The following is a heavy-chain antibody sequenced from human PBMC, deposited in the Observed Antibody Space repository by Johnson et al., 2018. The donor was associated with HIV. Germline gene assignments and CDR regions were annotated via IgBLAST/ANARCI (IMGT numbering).Heavy chain of an antibody. J-gene: IGHJ3*02. V-gene: IGHV3-7*05. Sequence: VQLVESGGTLVKPGGSLSLSCAASGFTFINAWMTWVRQAPGKGLEWVAKIKHDGSETYYVDSVQGRFTISRDNSKNTLYLQMNSLRAEDTAVYYCAREGGATPAFDIWGQGTMVTVSS. CDR2: IKHDGSET. CDR3: AREGGATPAFDI. D-gene: IGHD1-26*01. CDR1: GFTFINAW.